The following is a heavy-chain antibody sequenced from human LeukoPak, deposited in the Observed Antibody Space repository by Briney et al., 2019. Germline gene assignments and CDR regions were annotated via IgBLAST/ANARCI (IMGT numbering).Heavy chain of an antibody. CDR3: ARDGIIVGATQY. V-gene: IGHV4-38-2*02. D-gene: IGHD1-26*01. CDR2: IYHSGST. CDR1: GYSISSGYY. Sequence: PSETLSLTCTVSGYSISSGYYWGWIRQPPGKGLEWIGSIYHSGSTYYNPSLKSRVTISVDTSKNQFSLKLSSVTAADTAVYYCARDGIIVGATQYWGQGTLVTVSS. J-gene: IGHJ4*02.